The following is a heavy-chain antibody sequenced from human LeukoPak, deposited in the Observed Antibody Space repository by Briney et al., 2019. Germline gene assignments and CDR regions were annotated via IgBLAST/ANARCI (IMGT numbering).Heavy chain of an antibody. V-gene: IGHV1-24*01. CDR3: ARERWELQSWFDP. CDR2: FDPEDGET. CDR1: GYTLTELS. J-gene: IGHJ5*02. D-gene: IGHD1-26*01. Sequence: ASVKVSCKVSGYTLTELSMHWVRQAPGKGLEWMGGFDPEDGETIYAQKFQGRVTMTRDMSTSTVYMELSSLRSEDTAVYYCARERWELQSWFDPWGQGTLVTVSS.